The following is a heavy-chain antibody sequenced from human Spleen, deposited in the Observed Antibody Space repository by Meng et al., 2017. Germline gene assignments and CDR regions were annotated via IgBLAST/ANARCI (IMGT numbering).Heavy chain of an antibody. Sequence: QVQLQQWGAGLLKPSETLSLTCAVYGGSFRDYYWSWVRQPPGKGLEWIGDISHDGSTYYNPSLKSRVTISVDTSKNQFSLKMRSVTAADSAVYYCARGPTTMAHDFDYWGQGTLVTVSS. CDR1: GGSFRDYY. CDR3: ARGPTTMAHDFDY. J-gene: IGHJ4*02. V-gene: IGHV4-34*01. CDR2: ISHDGST. D-gene: IGHD4-11*01.